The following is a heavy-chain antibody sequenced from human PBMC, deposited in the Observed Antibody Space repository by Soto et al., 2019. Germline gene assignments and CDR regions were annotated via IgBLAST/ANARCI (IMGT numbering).Heavy chain of an antibody. V-gene: IGHV3-30-3*01. CDR1: GFTFSSYA. CDR2: ISYDGSNK. Sequence: QVQLVESGGGVVQPGRSLRLSCAASGFTFSSYAMHWVRQAPGKGLEWVAVISYDGSNKYYADSVKGRFTISRDNSKNARYWQMNSRGGGETAVYYCGRGHLLGVGGQGTRVTVSS. J-gene: IGHJ4*02. CDR3: GRGHLLGV.